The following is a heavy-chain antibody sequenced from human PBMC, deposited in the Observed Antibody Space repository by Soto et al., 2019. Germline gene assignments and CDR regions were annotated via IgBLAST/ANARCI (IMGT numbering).Heavy chain of an antibody. CDR1: GGTFSSYT. J-gene: IGHJ2*01. Sequence: QVQLVQSGAEVKKPGASVTVSCKASGGTFSSYTISWVRQAPGQGLEWMGGIIPIFGTANSAKKFQGRVTITADESTSTAYMELSSLRSEDTAVYYCARGNHRWLQLWYFDLWGRGTLVTVSS. V-gene: IGHV1-69*12. CDR3: ARGNHRWLQLWYFDL. D-gene: IGHD5-12*01. CDR2: IIPIFGTA.